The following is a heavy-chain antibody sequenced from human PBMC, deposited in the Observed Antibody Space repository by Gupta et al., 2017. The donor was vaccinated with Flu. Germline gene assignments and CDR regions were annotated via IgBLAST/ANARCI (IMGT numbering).Heavy chain of an antibody. CDR3: ARGKSPVAMDV. CDR2: TYYRSRWYN. Sequence: FRQSPSRGLECLGRTYYRSRWYNEYAVSVIGRISIDPDTSKNQFSLQLNSVTPEDTAVYYCARGKSPVAMDVWGQGTTVTVSS. J-gene: IGHJ6*02. V-gene: IGHV6-1*01.